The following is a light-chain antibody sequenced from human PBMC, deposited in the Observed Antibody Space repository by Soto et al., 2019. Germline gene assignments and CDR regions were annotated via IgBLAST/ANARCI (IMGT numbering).Light chain of an antibody. V-gene: IGLV1-40*01. CDR1: SSNIGAGYD. J-gene: IGLJ1*01. Sequence: QLVLTQPPSVSGAPGQRVTISCTGSSSNIGAGYDVRWYQQLPGTAPKLLIYGNSNRPSGVPDRFSGSKSGTSASLAITGLQAEDEADYYCQSYDSSLSALFGTGTKLTVL. CDR3: QSYDSSLSAL. CDR2: GNS.